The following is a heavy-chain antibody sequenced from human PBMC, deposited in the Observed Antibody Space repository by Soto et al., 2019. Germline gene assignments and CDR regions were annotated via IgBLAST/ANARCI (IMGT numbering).Heavy chain of an antibody. J-gene: IGHJ6*01. CDR3: ARDQASSGWARYYYYGMEV. Sequence: EVQLVESGGGLVQPGGSLRLSCAASGFTFSSYDMHWVRQATGKGLEWVPAIGTAGDTYYPGSVKGRFTISREDAKNTLYLQVKSLRPGDTAVYYCARDQASSGWARYYYYGMEVWGQGNTVTVSS. CDR2: IGTAGDT. V-gene: IGHV3-13*04. D-gene: IGHD6-19*01. CDR1: GFTFSSYD.